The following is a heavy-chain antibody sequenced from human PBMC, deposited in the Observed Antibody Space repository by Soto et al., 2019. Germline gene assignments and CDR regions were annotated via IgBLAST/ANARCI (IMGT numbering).Heavy chain of an antibody. Sequence: GASVKVSCKASGYTFTSYGISWVRQAPGQGLEWMGWISAYNGNTNYAQKLQGRVAMTTDTSTSTAYMELRSLRSDDTAVYYCARGTRETDTAMVYYYYYYAMDVCGHGTTGTVSS. D-gene: IGHD5-18*01. V-gene: IGHV1-18*01. CDR2: ISAYNGNT. CDR1: GYTFTSYG. CDR3: ARGTRETDTAMVYYYYYYAMDV. J-gene: IGHJ6*02.